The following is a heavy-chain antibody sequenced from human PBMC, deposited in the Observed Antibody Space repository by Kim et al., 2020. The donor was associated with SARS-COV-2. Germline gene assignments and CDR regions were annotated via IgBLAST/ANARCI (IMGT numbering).Heavy chain of an antibody. CDR3: ASQYYYGSGSYLGYFDY. J-gene: IGHJ4*02. CDR2: IYPGDSDT. Sequence: GESLKISCKGSGYSFTSYWIGWVRQMPGKGLEWMGIIYPGDSDTRYSPSFQGQVTISADKSISTAYLQWSSLKASDTAMYYCASQYYYGSGSYLGYFDYWGQGTLVPVSS. CDR1: GYSFTSYW. V-gene: IGHV5-51*01. D-gene: IGHD3-10*01.